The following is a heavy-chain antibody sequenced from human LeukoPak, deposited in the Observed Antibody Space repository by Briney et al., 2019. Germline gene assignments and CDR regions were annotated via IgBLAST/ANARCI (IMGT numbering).Heavy chain of an antibody. V-gene: IGHV4-34*01. D-gene: IGHD2-2*01. CDR1: GGSFSGYY. J-gene: IGHJ4*02. Sequence: PSETLSLTCAVYGGSFSGYYWSWIRQPPGKGLEWIGEINHSGSTNYNPSLKSRVTISVDTSKNQFSLKLSSVTAADTAVYYCARGGGPRYCSSTSCRRSYFDYWGQGTLVTVSS. CDR3: ARGGGPRYCSSTSCRRSYFDY. CDR2: INHSGST.